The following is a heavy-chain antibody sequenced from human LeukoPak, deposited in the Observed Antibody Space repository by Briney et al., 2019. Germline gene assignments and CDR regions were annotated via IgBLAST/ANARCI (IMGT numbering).Heavy chain of an antibody. Sequence: ASVKVSCKASGYTFTSYDINWVRQAPGQGLEWMGWMNPNSGDTGYSQKFQGRVTMTRDTSITTAYMELSSLRSEDTAVYYCARSGFGSGISFDLWGQGTLVTVSS. V-gene: IGHV1-8*01. CDR1: GYTFTSYD. D-gene: IGHD3-10*01. CDR3: ARSGFGSGISFDL. CDR2: MNPNSGDT. J-gene: IGHJ5*02.